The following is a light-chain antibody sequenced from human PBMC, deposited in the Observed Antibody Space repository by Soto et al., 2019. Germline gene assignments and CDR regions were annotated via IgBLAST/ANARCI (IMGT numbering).Light chain of an antibody. CDR3: CSYAGSSTPYV. CDR1: SSDVGSYNL. J-gene: IGLJ1*01. CDR2: EGS. V-gene: IGLV2-23*01. Sequence: QSALTQPASVSGSPGQSITISCTGTSSDVGSYNLVSWYQQHPGKAPKLMIYEGSKRPSGVSNSFSGSKSGNPASLTISGLQAEDEADYYCCSYAGSSTPYVFGTGTKLTVL.